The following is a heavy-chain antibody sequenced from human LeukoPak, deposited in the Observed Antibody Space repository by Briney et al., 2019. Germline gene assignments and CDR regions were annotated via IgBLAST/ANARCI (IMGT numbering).Heavy chain of an antibody. Sequence: GGSLRLSRAASGFTFSSYGMHWVRQAPGKGLEWVAFIRYDGSNKYYADSLKGLFTISRDNSKNTLYLQMNSLRAEDTAVYYCAKDFDPYYYDSSGYCPILDYWGQGTLVTVSS. CDR2: IRYDGSNK. D-gene: IGHD3-22*01. CDR1: GFTFSSYG. V-gene: IGHV3-30*02. J-gene: IGHJ4*02. CDR3: AKDFDPYYYDSSGYCPILDY.